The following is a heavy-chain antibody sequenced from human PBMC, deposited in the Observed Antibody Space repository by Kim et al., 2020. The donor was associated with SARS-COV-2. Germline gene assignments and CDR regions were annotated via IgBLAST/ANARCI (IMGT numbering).Heavy chain of an antibody. Sequence: SVKGRFTISRDNSKNTLYLQMNSLRAEDTAVYYCAKEAMYYYDSSGYYDYWGQGTLVTVSS. CDR3: AKEAMYYYDSSGYYDY. V-gene: IGHV3-23*01. J-gene: IGHJ4*02. D-gene: IGHD3-22*01.